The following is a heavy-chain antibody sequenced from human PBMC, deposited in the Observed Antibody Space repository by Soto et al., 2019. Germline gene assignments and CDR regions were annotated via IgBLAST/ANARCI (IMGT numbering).Heavy chain of an antibody. CDR1: GGSISSGDYY. CDR2: IYYSGST. Sequence: NPSETLSLTCTVSGGSISSGDYYWSWIRQPPGKGLEWIGYIYYSGSTYYNPSLKSRVTISVDTSKNQFSLKLSSVTAADTAVYYCARVQKSWHLRYFDWFPHYFDYWGQGTLVTVSS. V-gene: IGHV4-30-4*01. D-gene: IGHD3-9*01. CDR3: ARVQKSWHLRYFDWFPHYFDY. J-gene: IGHJ4*02.